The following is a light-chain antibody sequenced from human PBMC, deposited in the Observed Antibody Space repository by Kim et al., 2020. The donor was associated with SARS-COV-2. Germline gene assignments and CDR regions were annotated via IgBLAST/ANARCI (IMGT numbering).Light chain of an antibody. CDR3: SSYAGSNNWV. CDR2: EVN. V-gene: IGLV2-8*01. Sequence: GQSVTISCTGTSSDVGGNSYGSWYQKHPSKAPKFMIYEVNKRPSGVPDRFSGSKSGNTASLTVSGLQAEEEADYYCSSYAGSNNWVFGGGTQLTVL. J-gene: IGLJ3*02. CDR1: SSDVGGNSY.